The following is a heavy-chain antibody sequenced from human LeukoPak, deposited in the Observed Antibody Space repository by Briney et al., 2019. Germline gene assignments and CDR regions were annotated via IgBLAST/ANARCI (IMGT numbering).Heavy chain of an antibody. J-gene: IGHJ4*02. D-gene: IGHD3-22*01. CDR3: ARDVYYYDSSAYYYFDF. V-gene: IGHV1-18*01. CDR2: ISAYNGNT. Sequence: GASVKVSCKASGGTFSSYAISWMRQAPGQGLEWMGWISAYNGNTNYAQKLQGRVTMTTDTSTSTAYMELRSLRSDDAAIYYCARDVYYYDSSAYYYFDFWGQGTLVAVSS. CDR1: GGTFSSYA.